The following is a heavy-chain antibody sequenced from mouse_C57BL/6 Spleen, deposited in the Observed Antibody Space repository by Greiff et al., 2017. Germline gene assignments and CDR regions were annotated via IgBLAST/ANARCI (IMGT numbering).Heavy chain of an antibody. V-gene: IGHV1-39*01. CDR3: AQGGGNYEDYYAMDY. CDR1: GYSFTDYN. Sequence: LQESGPELVKPGASVKISCKASGYSFTDYNMNWVKQSNGKSLEWIGVINPNYGTTSYNQKFKGKATLTVDQSSSTAYMQLNSLTSEDSAVYYGAQGGGNYEDYYAMDYWGQGTSVTVSS. J-gene: IGHJ4*01. D-gene: IGHD2-1*01. CDR2: INPNYGTT.